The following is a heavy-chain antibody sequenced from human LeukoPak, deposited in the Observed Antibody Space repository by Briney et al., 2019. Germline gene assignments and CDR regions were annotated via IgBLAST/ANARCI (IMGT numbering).Heavy chain of an antibody. V-gene: IGHV3-21*01. CDR1: GFTFSSYT. J-gene: IGHJ3*02. CDR3: ARVSQQNTIFGVVIIRLDAFDI. D-gene: IGHD3-3*01. Sequence: GGSLRLSCAASGFTFSSYTMNWVRQAPGKGLEWVSSISGSRTYIYYADSVKGRFTISRDNAKNSLYLQMNSLRAEDTAVYYCARVSQQNTIFGVVIIRLDAFDIWGQGTMVTVSS. CDR2: ISGSRTYI.